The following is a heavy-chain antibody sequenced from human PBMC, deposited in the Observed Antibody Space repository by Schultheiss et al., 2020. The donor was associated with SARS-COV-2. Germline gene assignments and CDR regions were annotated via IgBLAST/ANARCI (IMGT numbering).Heavy chain of an antibody. CDR2: ISYDGSNK. V-gene: IGHV3-30*01. Sequence: GGSLRLSCAASGFTFSSYAMHWVRQAPGKGLEWVAVISYDGSNKYYADSVKGRFTISRDNSKNTLYLQMNSLRAEDTAVYYCAREAREYGIRRADSSTMLYNALGYFDYWGQGTLVTVSS. D-gene: IGHD2-2*01. CDR1: GFTFSSYA. CDR3: AREAREYGIRRADSSTMLYNALGYFDY. J-gene: IGHJ4*02.